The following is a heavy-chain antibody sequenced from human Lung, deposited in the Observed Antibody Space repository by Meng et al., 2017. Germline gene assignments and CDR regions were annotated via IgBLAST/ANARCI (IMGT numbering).Heavy chain of an antibody. Sequence: QVPLQQWGAVLVKPSETLSLTCVVSGGSFSDYYWSWIRQPPGKGLEWIGEINHSGSTNYNPSLESRATISVDTSQNNLSLKLSSVTAADSAVYYCARGPTTMAHDFDYWGQGTLVTVSS. CDR2: INHSGST. V-gene: IGHV4-34*01. CDR3: ARGPTTMAHDFDY. CDR1: GGSFSDYY. D-gene: IGHD4-11*01. J-gene: IGHJ4*02.